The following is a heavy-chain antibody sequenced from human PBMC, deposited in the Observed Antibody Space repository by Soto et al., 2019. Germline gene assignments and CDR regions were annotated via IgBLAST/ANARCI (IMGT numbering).Heavy chain of an antibody. CDR1: GGSFSTYG. V-gene: IGHV1-69*01. Sequence: QVQLVQSGAEVKKPGSSVKVSCKASGGSFSTYGISWVRQAPGQGLEWMGGFIPVFTTAKYAQKFQGRVSITADESTYTAYMELSSLRSEDTAVYFCARDGVDVSRTTVRRGALDIWGQGTVVTVSS. D-gene: IGHD4-17*01. CDR2: FIPVFTTA. J-gene: IGHJ3*02. CDR3: ARDGVDVSRTTVRRGALDI.